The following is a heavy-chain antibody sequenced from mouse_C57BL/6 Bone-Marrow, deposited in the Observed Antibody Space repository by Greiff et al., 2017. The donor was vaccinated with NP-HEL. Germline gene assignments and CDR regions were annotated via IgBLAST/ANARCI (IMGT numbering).Heavy chain of an antibody. J-gene: IGHJ1*03. CDR1: GFTFSSYG. CDR2: ISSGGSYT. V-gene: IGHV5-6*01. CDR3: ARRRNWYFDV. Sequence: VQLKESGGDLVKPGGSLKLSCAASGFTFSSYGMSWVRQTPDKRLEWVATISSGGSYTYYPDSVKGRFTISRDNAKNTLYLQMSSLKSEDTAMYYCARRRNWYFDVWGTGTTVTVSS.